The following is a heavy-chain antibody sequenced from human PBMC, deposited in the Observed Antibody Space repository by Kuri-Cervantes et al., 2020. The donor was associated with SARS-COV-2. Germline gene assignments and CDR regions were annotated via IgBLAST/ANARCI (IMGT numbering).Heavy chain of an antibody. V-gene: IGHV4-39*07. Sequence: SETLSLTCTVSGGSISSSSYYWGWIRQPPRKGLEWIGYFYDSDTTYYNPSLEGRFTISADTSKNQFSLNLNSVAAADTAVYYCARDPGDGYNSPFDYWGQGTLVTVSS. CDR2: FYDSDTT. CDR1: GGSISSSSYY. CDR3: ARDPGDGYNSPFDY. J-gene: IGHJ4*02. D-gene: IGHD5-24*01.